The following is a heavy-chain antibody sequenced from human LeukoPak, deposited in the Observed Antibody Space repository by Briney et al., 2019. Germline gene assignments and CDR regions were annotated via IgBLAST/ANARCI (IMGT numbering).Heavy chain of an antibody. J-gene: IGHJ6*02. CDR1: GGSISSGGYY. Sequence: SQTLSLTCTVSGGSISSGGYYWSWIRQPPGKGLEWIGYIYHSGSTYYNPSLKSRVTISVDTSKNQFSLKLSSVTAADTAVYYCAREVRFGELSHGVDVWGQGTTVTVSS. CDR3: AREVRFGELSHGVDV. V-gene: IGHV4-30-2*01. CDR2: IYHSGST. D-gene: IGHD3-10*01.